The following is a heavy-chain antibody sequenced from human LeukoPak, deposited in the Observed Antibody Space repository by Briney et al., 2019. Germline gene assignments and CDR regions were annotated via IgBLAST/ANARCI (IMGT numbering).Heavy chain of an antibody. CDR3: ARSTLTSGGIDY. CDR2: ITTSSSTI. J-gene: IGHJ4*02. V-gene: IGHV3-48*01. D-gene: IGHD4-17*01. Sequence: GGSLRLSCVDSGFAFTPYTMNLVRQAPGKGLEWISFITTSSSTIYYADSVRGRFTTSRDNAKSSLYLQMNSLRAEDTAVYYCARSTLTSGGIDYWGQGTLVTVSS. CDR1: GFAFTPYT.